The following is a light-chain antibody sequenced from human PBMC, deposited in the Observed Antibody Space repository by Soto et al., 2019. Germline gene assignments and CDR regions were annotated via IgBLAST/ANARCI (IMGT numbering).Light chain of an antibody. V-gene: IGLV1-44*01. CDR2: SNN. J-gene: IGLJ1*01. Sequence: QSALTQPPSASGTPGQRVTISCSGSSSNIGSNTVNWYQQLPGTAPKLLIYSNNQRPLGVPDRFSGSKSGTSASLAISGLQSEDEADYYCAAWDDSLNVPYVFGTGTKVTVL. CDR3: AAWDDSLNVPYV. CDR1: SSNIGSNT.